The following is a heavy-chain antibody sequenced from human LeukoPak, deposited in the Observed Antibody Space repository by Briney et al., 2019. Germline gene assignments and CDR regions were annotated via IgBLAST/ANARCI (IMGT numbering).Heavy chain of an antibody. CDR2: IKHDGSAK. V-gene: IGHV3-7*01. Sequence: HAGGSLRLSCAASGFTFNSYWTTWVRQAPGKGLEWVADIKHDGSAKYYVDSVKGRFTISRDNAKNSLHLQMNSLRAEDTAVYYCARARVPTAMGAFDIWGQGTMVTVSS. CDR3: ARARVPTAMGAFDI. J-gene: IGHJ3*02. D-gene: IGHD2-2*01. CDR1: GFTFNSYW.